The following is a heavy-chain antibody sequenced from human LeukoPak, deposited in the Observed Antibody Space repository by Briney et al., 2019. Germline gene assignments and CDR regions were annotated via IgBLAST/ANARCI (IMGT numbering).Heavy chain of an antibody. J-gene: IGHJ4*02. CDR2: ISAYNGNT. D-gene: IGHD3-22*01. V-gene: IGHV1-18*01. CDR1: GYTFTSYG. Sequence: ASVKVSCKASGYTFTSYGISWVRQAPGQGLEWMGWISAYNGNTNYAQKLQGRVTMTTDTSTSTAYMELRSLRSDDTAVYYCARDYHTTYYYDSSGYWGQGTLVTVSS. CDR3: ARDYHTTYYYDSSGY.